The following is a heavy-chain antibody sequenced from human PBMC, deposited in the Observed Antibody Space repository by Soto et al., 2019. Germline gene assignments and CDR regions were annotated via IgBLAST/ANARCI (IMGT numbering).Heavy chain of an antibody. J-gene: IGHJ4*02. Sequence: QVQLVQSGAEVKKPGSSVKVSCKASGGTFSSYTISWVRQAPGQGLEWMGRIIPILGIANYAQKFQGRVTITADKSTSTAYMELSSLRSEDTAVDYCAREEVAGTVVDYWGQGTLVTVSS. CDR1: GGTFSSYT. CDR2: IIPILGIA. D-gene: IGHD6-19*01. V-gene: IGHV1-69*08. CDR3: AREEVAGTVVDY.